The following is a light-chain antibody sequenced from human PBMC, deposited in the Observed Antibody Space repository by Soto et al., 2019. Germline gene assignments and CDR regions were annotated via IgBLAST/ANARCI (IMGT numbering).Light chain of an antibody. CDR1: QSVTSNY. V-gene: IGKV3-20*01. CDR3: HQYTSSPT. J-gene: IGKJ4*01. CDR2: GAS. Sequence: EIVLTQSPGTLSLSPGERATLSCRASQSVTSNYLAWYQQKPGQAPRLLVYGASSRATGIPDRFSGSGSGTDFTLTISRLEPEDFAAYYCHQYTSSPTFGGGTK.